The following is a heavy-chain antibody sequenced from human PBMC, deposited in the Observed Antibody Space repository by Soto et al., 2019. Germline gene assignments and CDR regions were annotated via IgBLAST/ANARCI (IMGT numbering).Heavy chain of an antibody. J-gene: IGHJ6*02. CDR1: GFTVSSNY. CDR2: IYSGGST. CDR3: ARDRAIFGVVSYYYYGMDV. V-gene: IGHV3-53*01. Sequence: GSLRLSCAASGFTVSSNYMSWVRQAPGKGLEWVSVIYSGGSTYYADSVKGRFTISRDNSKNTLYLQMNSLRAEDTAVYYCARDRAIFGVVSYYYYGMDVWCQGTTVTVSS. D-gene: IGHD3-3*01.